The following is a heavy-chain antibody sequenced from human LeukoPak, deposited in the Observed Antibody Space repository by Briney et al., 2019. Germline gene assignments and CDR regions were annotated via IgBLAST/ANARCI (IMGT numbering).Heavy chain of an antibody. V-gene: IGHV4-61*01. CDR1: GASVSSASY. CDR2: IYNGVNT. Sequence: SETLSLTCTVSGASVSSASYWSWIRQPPGKGVEWIAHIYNGVNTNYDPSLKSRVTISVDTSKNQFSLRLNSVTAADTAVYYCARSRAFNSGAFDPWGQGSLVTVSS. D-gene: IGHD1-26*01. J-gene: IGHJ5*02. CDR3: ARSRAFNSGAFDP.